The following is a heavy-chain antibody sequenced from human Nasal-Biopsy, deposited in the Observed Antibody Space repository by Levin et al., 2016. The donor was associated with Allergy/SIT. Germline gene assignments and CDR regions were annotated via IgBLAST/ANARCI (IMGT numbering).Heavy chain of an antibody. D-gene: IGHD3-10*01. J-gene: IGHJ4*02. Sequence: GESLKISCAASGFSFYNYWMSWVRQAPGKGLEWVASIKEDGGERHYVDSVEGRFTISRDNAKNSLFLQMNSVRAEDTAVYYCVRVDGWDFHYWGQGTLVTFSS. CDR2: IKEDGGER. CDR1: GFSFYNYW. CDR3: VRVDGWDFHY. V-gene: IGHV3-7*01.